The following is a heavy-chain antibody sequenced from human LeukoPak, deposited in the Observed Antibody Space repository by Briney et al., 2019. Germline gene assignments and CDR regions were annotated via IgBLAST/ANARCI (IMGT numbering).Heavy chain of an antibody. CDR2: INSNNGVT. CDR3: ARELATAVLKDFDY. D-gene: IGHD6-13*01. CDR1: GYTFTDYY. J-gene: IGHJ4*02. Sequence: ASVKVSCKTSGYTFTDYYLHWVRQAPGQGLEWMGCINSNNGVTYYAQTFQGRVTMTRDTSISTAYMELTRLNSDDTAVYYCARELATAVLKDFDYWGQGTLVTVSS. V-gene: IGHV1-2*02.